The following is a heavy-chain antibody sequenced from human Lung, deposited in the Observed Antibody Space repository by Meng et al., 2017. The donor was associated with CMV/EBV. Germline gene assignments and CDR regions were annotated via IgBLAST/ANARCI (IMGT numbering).Heavy chain of an antibody. CDR1: GLTSSSHA. CDR3: ARVGPVAGKNWFDR. CDR2: ISGSGGST. D-gene: IGHD6-19*01. V-gene: IGHV3-23*01. J-gene: IGHJ5*02. Sequence: GESLKTSCVSSGLTSSSHAMTWVRQAPGKGLEWVSSISGSGGSTYPADSVQGRFTISRDNSKNTLYRQMSALRDENTALYYCARVGPVAGKNWFDRWGQGXLVTVSS.